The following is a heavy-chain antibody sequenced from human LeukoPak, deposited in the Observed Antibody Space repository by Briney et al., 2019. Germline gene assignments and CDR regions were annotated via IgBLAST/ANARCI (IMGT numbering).Heavy chain of an antibody. V-gene: IGHV3-53*01. J-gene: IGHJ4*02. CDR1: GFTVSSTY. CDR2: IYSDGTT. Sequence: GGSLRLSCAASGFTVSSTYMSWVRQAPGKGLEWVSLIYSDGTTFYADSVKGRFTISTDNSKTTLYLQMSSLRAEDTAVYYCARDSSSLPSYFDYWGQGTLITVS. CDR3: ARDSSSLPSYFDY.